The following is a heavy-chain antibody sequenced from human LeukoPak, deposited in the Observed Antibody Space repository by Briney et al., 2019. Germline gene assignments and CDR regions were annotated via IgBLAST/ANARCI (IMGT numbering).Heavy chain of an antibody. J-gene: IGHJ4*02. CDR3: ARELAATGCDF. Sequence: ASVKVSFKASGYTFPSYFMHWVRQAPGQGLEWMGIINPSGGSTTYAQKFQGRVTMTRDTSTTTVYMELGSLRSDDTAVYYCARELAATGCDFWGQGTLVTVSS. D-gene: IGHD2-15*01. V-gene: IGHV1-46*01. CDR2: INPSGGST. CDR1: GYTFPSYF.